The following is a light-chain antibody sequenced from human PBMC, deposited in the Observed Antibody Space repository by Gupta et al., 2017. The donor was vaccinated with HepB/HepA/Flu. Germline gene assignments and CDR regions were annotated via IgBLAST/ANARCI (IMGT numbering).Light chain of an antibody. CDR3: SSYTSGTTYV. CDR2: DVS. CDR1: SSDVGGYNY. J-gene: IGLJ1*01. Sequence: QSALTQPASVSGSPGQSITISCTGTSSDVGGYNYVSWYQQNPGKAPKLMIYDVSNRPSGVSNRFSCSKSGNTASLTISGLQAEDEADYYCSSYTSGTTYVFGTGTKVTVL. V-gene: IGLV2-14*01.